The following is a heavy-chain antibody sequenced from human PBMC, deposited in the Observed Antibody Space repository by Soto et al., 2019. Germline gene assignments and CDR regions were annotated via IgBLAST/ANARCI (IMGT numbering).Heavy chain of an antibody. Sequence: EVQLVESGGGLVQPGGSLKLSCAASGFTFSGSAMHWVRQASGKGLEWVGRIRSKANSYATAYAASVKGRFTISRDDSKNTAYLQMTSLKTEDTAVYYCTKARDGSYSGYWGQGTLVTVSS. CDR1: GFTFSGSA. CDR2: IRSKANSYAT. J-gene: IGHJ4*02. D-gene: IGHD1-26*01. V-gene: IGHV3-73*01. CDR3: TKARDGSYSGY.